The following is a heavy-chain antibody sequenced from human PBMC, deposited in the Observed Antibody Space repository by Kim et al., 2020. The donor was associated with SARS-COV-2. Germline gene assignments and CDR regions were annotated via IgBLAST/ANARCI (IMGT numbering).Heavy chain of an antibody. Sequence: GGSLRLSCAAAGFTFSSHWMHWVRQAPGKGLVWVAYINGDGGSTNYADSVKGRFTVSRDNTKNTLYLQMNSLRVDDTGLYYCIRESGDTSSWFEFWGQGSLVTVSS. J-gene: IGHJ4*02. CDR3: IRESGDTSSWFEF. CDR2: INGDGGST. V-gene: IGHV3-74*01. D-gene: IGHD6-13*01. CDR1: GFTFSSHW.